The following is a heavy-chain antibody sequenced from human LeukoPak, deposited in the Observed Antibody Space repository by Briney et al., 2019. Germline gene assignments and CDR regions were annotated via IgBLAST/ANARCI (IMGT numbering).Heavy chain of an antibody. D-gene: IGHD6-13*01. CDR1: EFTFSNYN. V-gene: IGHV3-21*01. Sequence: PGGSLRLSCAASEFTFSNYNMNWVRQAPGKGLDWVSSISSSSSYIYYADSVKGRFTISRDNAKNSLYLQMNSLRAEDTAVYYCASTSSSWYGKDYWGQGTLVTVSS. J-gene: IGHJ4*02. CDR2: ISSSSSYI. CDR3: ASTSSSWYGKDY.